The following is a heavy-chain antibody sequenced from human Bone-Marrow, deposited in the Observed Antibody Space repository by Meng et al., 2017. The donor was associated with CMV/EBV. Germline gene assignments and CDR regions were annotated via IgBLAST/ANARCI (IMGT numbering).Heavy chain of an antibody. CDR2: ISSSSSYI. CDR3: ARGGSQLLFDAFDI. D-gene: IGHD2-2*01. J-gene: IGHJ3*02. Sequence: GESLKISCAASGFTFSSYSMNWVRQAPGKGLEWVSSISSSSSYIYYADSVKGRFTFSRDNSKNTLYLQMNSLRAEDTAVYYCARGGSQLLFDAFDIWGQGTMVTVSS. V-gene: IGHV3-21*01. CDR1: GFTFSSYS.